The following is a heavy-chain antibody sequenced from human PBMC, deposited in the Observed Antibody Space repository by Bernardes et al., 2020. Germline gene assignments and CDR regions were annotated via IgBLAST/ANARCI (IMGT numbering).Heavy chain of an antibody. CDR1: GFTFGDYA. D-gene: IGHD2-2*01. Sequence: GGSLRLSCTASGFTFGDYAMSWFRQAPGKGLEWVGFIRSKAYGGTTEYAASVKGRFTISRDDSKSIAYLQMNSLKTEDTAVYYCTRAARGGCSSTSCANPAFLAIAAAGQGAFDIWGQGTMVTVSS. J-gene: IGHJ3*02. CDR2: IRSKAYGGTT. CDR3: TRAARGGCSSTSCANPAFLAIAAAGQGAFDI. V-gene: IGHV3-49*03.